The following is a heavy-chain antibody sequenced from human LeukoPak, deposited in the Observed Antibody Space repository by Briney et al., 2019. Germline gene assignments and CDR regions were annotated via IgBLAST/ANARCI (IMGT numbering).Heavy chain of an antibody. V-gene: IGHV3-33*01. CDR1: GFTFSTYG. D-gene: IGHD1-26*01. J-gene: IGHJ4*02. Sequence: GGSLRLSCAASGFTFSTYGLHWVRQAPGKGLEWVAVIWNDRSIRYYADSVKGRFTISRDNSKNTLYLQMNNLRAEDTAVYYCARASGSYDYWGQGTLVTVSS. CDR2: IWNDRSIR. CDR3: ARASGSYDY.